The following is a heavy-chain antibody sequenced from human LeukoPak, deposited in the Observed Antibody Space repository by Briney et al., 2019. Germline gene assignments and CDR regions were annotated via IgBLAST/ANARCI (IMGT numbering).Heavy chain of an antibody. Sequence: KPSETLSLTCDVYGGSFSGYYWSWIRQPPGKGLEWIGEINHSGSTNYNPSLKSRVTISVDTSKNQFSLKLSSVTAADTAVYYCAREEPLFGVAQMASVWGQGTLVTVSS. CDR1: GGSFSGYY. CDR3: AREEPLFGVAQMASV. D-gene: IGHD3-3*01. CDR2: INHSGST. J-gene: IGHJ4*02. V-gene: IGHV4-34*01.